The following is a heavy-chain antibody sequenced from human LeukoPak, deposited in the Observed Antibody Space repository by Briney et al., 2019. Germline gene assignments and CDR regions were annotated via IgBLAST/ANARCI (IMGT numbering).Heavy chain of an antibody. J-gene: IGHJ6*03. D-gene: IGHD1-26*01. CDR1: GFTFSSYW. CDR3: AKMGNYYYYMDV. V-gene: IGHV3-23*01. Sequence: GGSLRLSCAASGFTFSSYWMSWVRQAPGKGLEWVSDISGSGGSTYYADSVKGRFTISRDNSKNTLYLQLNSLRAEDTAVYYCAKMGNYYYYMDVWGKGTTVTVSS. CDR2: ISGSGGST.